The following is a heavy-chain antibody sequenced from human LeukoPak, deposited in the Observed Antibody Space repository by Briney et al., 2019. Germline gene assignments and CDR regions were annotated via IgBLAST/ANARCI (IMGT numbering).Heavy chain of an antibody. J-gene: IGHJ4*02. V-gene: IGHV3-30-3*01. D-gene: IGHD3-3*02. CDR3: ARTMTIRYYFDY. Sequence: GGSLRLSCAASGFTFSSYAMHWVRQAPGKGLEWVAVISYDGSNKYHADSVKGRFTISRDNSKNTLYLQMNSLRAEDTAVYYCARTMTIRYYFDYWGQGTLVTVSS. CDR2: ISYDGSNK. CDR1: GFTFSSYA.